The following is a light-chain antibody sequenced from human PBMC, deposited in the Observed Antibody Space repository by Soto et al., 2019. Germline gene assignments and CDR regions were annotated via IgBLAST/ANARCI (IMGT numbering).Light chain of an antibody. CDR1: RSDIGSYNY. CDR3: SSYTTISTRAGD. J-gene: IGLJ1*01. CDR2: AVS. V-gene: IGLV2-14*01. Sequence: QSALTHPASVSGAPGQSITISCSGTRSDIGSYNYVAWYQQFAGKTPKILIYAVSSRPSGVSSRFSGSKSGNTASLTISGLQTADEADYYCSSYTTISTRAGDFG.